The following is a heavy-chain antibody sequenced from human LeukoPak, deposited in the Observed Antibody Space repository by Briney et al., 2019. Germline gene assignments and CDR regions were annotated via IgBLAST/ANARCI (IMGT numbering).Heavy chain of an antibody. CDR3: ARDLSRGFFDY. D-gene: IGHD3-22*01. V-gene: IGHV3-21*01. J-gene: IGHJ4*02. CDR2: ISSSSSYI. CDR1: GFTFSNYG. Sequence: GGSLRLSCAASGFTFSNYGMNWVRQAPGKGLEWVSSISSSSSYIYYADSVKGRFPISRDNAKNSLYLQMNSLRAEDTAVYSCARDLSRGFFDYWGQGTLVTVSS.